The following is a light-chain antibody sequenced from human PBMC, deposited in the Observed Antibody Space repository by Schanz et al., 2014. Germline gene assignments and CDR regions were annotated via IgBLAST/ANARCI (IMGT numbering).Light chain of an antibody. J-gene: IGKJ4*01. Sequence: DVQMTQSPSSLSASVGDRVTITCRARQGIANYLAWYQQKPGKVPKLLIYAASTLQSGVPSRFSGSGSGTYFTLTISSLQPEDVATYYCQKYNSGPPVTFGGGTKVEIK. CDR3: QKYNSGPPVT. CDR1: QGIANY. V-gene: IGKV1-27*01. CDR2: AAS.